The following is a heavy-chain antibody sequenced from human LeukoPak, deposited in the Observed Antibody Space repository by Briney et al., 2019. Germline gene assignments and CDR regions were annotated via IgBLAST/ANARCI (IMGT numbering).Heavy chain of an antibody. Sequence: GGSLRLSCAASGFTFNSYSMNWVRQAPGKGLEWVSYISSSSSTIHYADSVKGRFTISRDNAKNSVYLQMTSLRAEDTALYYCAKDATAVPGTVYMDVWGKGTTVTISS. CDR3: AKDATAVPGTVYMDV. V-gene: IGHV3-48*04. D-gene: IGHD6-13*01. CDR2: ISSSSSTI. J-gene: IGHJ6*03. CDR1: GFTFNSYS.